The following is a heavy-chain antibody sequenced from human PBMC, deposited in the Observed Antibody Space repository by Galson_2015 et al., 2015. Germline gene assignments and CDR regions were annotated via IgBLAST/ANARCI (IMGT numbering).Heavy chain of an antibody. J-gene: IGHJ4*02. CDR1: GFTFSSYA. D-gene: IGHD2-15*01. V-gene: IGHV3-23*01. CDR2: VNGGGGST. CDR3: AEGGLGYCSGGSCYSGKEFDY. Sequence: SLRLSCAASGFTFSSYAMRWVRQAPGKGLEWVSTVNGGGGSTYYADSVKGRFTISRDNSRNTLYLQMNSLRVEDTAVYFCAEGGLGYCSGGSCYSGKEFDYWGQGTLVTVSS.